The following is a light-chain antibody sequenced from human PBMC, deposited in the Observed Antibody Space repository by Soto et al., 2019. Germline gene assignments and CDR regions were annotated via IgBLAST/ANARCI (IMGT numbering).Light chain of an antibody. CDR3: QQYYSTPFT. CDR1: QSVLYSSNSKNY. J-gene: IGKJ3*01. Sequence: DIVMTQSPDSLAVSLGERATINCKSSQSVLYSSNSKNYLAWYQQKPGQPPKLLIYWASTRESGVPDRFSGSGYGTDFTLTISSLQAEDLAVYYCQQYYSTPFTFGPGTKVDIK. V-gene: IGKV4-1*01. CDR2: WAS.